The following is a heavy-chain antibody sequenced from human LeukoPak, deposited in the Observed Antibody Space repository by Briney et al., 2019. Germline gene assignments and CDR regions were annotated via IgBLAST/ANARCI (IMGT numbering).Heavy chain of an antibody. J-gene: IGHJ1*01. CDR1: GDSVSRSDSY. D-gene: IGHD3-22*01. CDR2: IYYSGRT. CDR3: ARRRYYDGSGYLE. Sequence: PSETLSLTCSVSGDSVSRSDSYWDWIRQPPGKWLEWIGTIYYSGRTYYSPSLKSRVTLSVDTSSNQFSLNLRSVTAADTAVYYCARRRYYDGSGYLEWGQGTLLSVSS. V-gene: IGHV4-39*01.